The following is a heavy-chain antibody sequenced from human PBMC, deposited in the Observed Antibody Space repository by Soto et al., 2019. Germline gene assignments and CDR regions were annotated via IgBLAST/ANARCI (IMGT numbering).Heavy chain of an antibody. V-gene: IGHV4-30-2*01. D-gene: IGHD4-17*01. CDR2: IYHSGST. CDR3: ARSSQSTVTTFAY. CDR1: GGSISSGGYS. J-gene: IGHJ4*02. Sequence: SETLSLTCAVSGGSISSGGYSWGWIRQPPGKGLEWIGYIYHSGSTYYNPSLKSRVTISVDTSKNQFSLKLSSVTAADTAVYYCARSSQSTVTTFAYWGQGTLVTVSS.